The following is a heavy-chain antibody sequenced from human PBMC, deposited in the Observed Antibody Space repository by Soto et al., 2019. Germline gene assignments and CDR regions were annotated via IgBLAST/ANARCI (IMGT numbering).Heavy chain of an antibody. D-gene: IGHD2-2*01. CDR3: AREPGYCSGSSCSSWFDP. V-gene: IGHV3-48*01. Sequence: GGSLRLSCAASGFTFSTYSMNWVRQAPGKGLEWISYISTGSTTIYYEDSVKGRFTISRDNAKNSLYLQMNSLRAEGTAVYYCAREPGYCSGSSCSSWFDPWGQGTLVTVSS. CDR2: ISTGSTTI. J-gene: IGHJ5*02. CDR1: GFTFSTYS.